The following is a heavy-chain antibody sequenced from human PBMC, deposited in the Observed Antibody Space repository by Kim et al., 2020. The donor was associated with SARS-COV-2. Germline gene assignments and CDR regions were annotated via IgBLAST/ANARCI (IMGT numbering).Heavy chain of an antibody. D-gene: IGHD3-22*01. CDR1: GGSISSSSYY. Sequence: SETLSLTCTVSGGSISSSSYYWGWIRQPPGKGLEWIGSIYYSGSTYYNPSLKSRVTISVDTSKNQFSLKLSSVTAADTAVYYCARDNDMIVVVIHVGGWFDPWGQGTLVTVSS. CDR2: IYYSGST. CDR3: ARDNDMIVVVIHVGGWFDP. V-gene: IGHV4-39*07. J-gene: IGHJ5*02.